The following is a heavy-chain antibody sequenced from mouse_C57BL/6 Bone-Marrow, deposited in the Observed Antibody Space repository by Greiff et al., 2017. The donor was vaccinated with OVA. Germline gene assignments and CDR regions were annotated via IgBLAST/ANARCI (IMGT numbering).Heavy chain of an antibody. CDR1: GFNIKDYY. D-gene: IGHD1-1*01. Sequence: VTLKVSGAELVRPGASVKLSCTASGFNIKDYYMHWVKQRPEQGLEWIGRIDPEDGDTDYAPKFQGKATMTADTSSNTAYLQLSSLTSEDTAVYYCTTFYYYGSSSAWFAYWGQGTLVTVSA. J-gene: IGHJ3*01. CDR3: TTFYYYGSSSAWFAY. V-gene: IGHV14-1*01. CDR2: IDPEDGDT.